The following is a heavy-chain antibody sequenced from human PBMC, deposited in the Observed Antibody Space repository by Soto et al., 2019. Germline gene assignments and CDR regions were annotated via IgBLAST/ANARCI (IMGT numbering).Heavy chain of an antibody. CDR3: ARDLAATVDAFDI. V-gene: IGHV4-59*12. J-gene: IGHJ3*02. CDR2: IFYSGST. Sequence: SETLSLTCAVSGGSIISYYLSWILQPPGKGLEWIGYIFYSGSTNYNPSLKSRVTISVDTSKNQFSLKLSSVTAADTAVYYCARDLAATVDAFDIWGQGTMVTVSS. D-gene: IGHD2-15*01. CDR1: GGSIISYY.